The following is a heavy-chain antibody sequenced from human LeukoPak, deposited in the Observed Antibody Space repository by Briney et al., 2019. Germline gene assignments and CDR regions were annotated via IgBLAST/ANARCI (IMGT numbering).Heavy chain of an antibody. CDR2: INPNSGGT. CDR3: AGFDFWSGYSKFDY. CDR1: GYTFTCYY. Sequence: ASVKVSCKASGYTFTCYYMHWVRQAPGQGIEWMGWINPNSGGTNYAQKFQGRVTMTRDTSISTAYMELSRLRSDDTAVYYCAGFDFWSGYSKFDYWGQGTLVTVSS. D-gene: IGHD3-3*01. V-gene: IGHV1-2*02. J-gene: IGHJ4*02.